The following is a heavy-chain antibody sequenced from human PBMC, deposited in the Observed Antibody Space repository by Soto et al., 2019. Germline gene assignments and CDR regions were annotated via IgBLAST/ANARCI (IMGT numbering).Heavy chain of an antibody. J-gene: IGHJ4*02. D-gene: IGHD3-16*01. Sequence: SETLSLTCTVSGGSISSSSYYWGWIRQPPGKGLEWIGSIYYSGSTYYNPSLKSRVTISVDTSKNQFSLKLSTVTAADTAVYYCARQGQMITFGGDNFDYWGQGTLVTVSS. V-gene: IGHV4-39*01. CDR3: ARQGQMITFGGDNFDY. CDR1: GGSISSSSYY. CDR2: IYYSGST.